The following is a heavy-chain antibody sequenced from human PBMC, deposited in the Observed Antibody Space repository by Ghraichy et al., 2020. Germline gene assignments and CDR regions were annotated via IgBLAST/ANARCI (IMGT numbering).Heavy chain of an antibody. CDR1: GGSISSSSYY. CDR3: ASQYGRSSVDY. J-gene: IGHJ4*02. CDR2: IYYSGST. D-gene: IGHD6-13*01. Sequence: SETLSLTCTVSGGSISSSSYYWGWIRQPPGKGLEWIGSIYYSGSTYYNPSLKSRVTISVATSKNQFSLKLSSVTAAATAVYYCASQYGRSSVDYWGQGTLVTVSS. V-gene: IGHV4-39*01.